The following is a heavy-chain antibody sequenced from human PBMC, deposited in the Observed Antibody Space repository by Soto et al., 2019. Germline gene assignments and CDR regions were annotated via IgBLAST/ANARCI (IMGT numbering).Heavy chain of an antibody. CDR3: GRDLGQQAYSFEY. V-gene: IGHV3-11*06. Sequence: PGGSLRLSCAASGFTFSDYYMSWIRQAPGKGLEWVSYISSSSSYTNYADSVKGRFTISRDNRENTLYLQMNSLRSDDTAIYYCGRDLGQQAYSFEYWGQGTVVTVSS. J-gene: IGHJ4*02. CDR1: GFTFSDYY. CDR2: ISSSSSYT. D-gene: IGHD6-13*01.